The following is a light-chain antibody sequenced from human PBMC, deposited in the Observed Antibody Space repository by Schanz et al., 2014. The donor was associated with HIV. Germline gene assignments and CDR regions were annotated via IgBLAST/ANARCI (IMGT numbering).Light chain of an antibody. CDR3: ATWDDSLNGGV. CDR2: NTF. V-gene: IGLV1-44*01. Sequence: QSVLTQPPSASGTPGQRVTISCSGSSSNFRSNAVNWYQQLPGTAPRLVIYNTFHRPSGVPDRFSGSQSGTSASLAISGLQAEDEADFFCATWDDSLNGGVFGGGTKLTVL. CDR1: SSNFRSNA. J-gene: IGLJ3*02.